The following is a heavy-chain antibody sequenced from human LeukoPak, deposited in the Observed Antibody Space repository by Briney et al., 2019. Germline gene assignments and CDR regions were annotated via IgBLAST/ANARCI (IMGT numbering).Heavy chain of an antibody. V-gene: IGHV3-7*04. CDR3: ARDPPPSTTPWVD. Sequence: GGSLRLSCAASGFTFSSYWMSWVRQAPGKGLEWVANINQDGSAKHYVDSVKGRFTISRDNAKNSLYLQMNSLRAEDTAVYYCARDPPPSTTPWVDWGQGTPVTVSS. J-gene: IGHJ4*02. D-gene: IGHD4-17*01. CDR2: INQDGSAK. CDR1: GFTFSSYW.